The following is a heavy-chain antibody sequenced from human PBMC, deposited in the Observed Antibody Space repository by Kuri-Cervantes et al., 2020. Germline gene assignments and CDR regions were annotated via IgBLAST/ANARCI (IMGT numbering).Heavy chain of an antibody. CDR1: GFTFDDYA. D-gene: IGHD3-16*01. CDR2: ISWNSGSI. CDR3: AKDRPGVRPDWFDP. J-gene: IGHJ5*02. V-gene: IGHV3-9*01. Sequence: GGSLRLSCAASGFTFDDYAMHCVRQAPGKGLEWVSGISWNSGSIGYADSVKGRFTISRDNAKNSLYLQMNSLRAEDTAVYYCAKDRPGVRPDWFDPWGQGTLVTVSS.